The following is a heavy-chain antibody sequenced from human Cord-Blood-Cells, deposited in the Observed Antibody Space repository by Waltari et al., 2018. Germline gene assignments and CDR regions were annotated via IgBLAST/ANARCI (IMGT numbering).Heavy chain of an antibody. Sequence: QVQLVQSGAEVKKPGASVKGSCKASGYTFTGYYMHWVRQAPGQGLEWMGWINPNSGGTNYAQKFQGWVTMTRDTSISTAYMELSRLRSDDTAVYYCARDRRGYGSGSYYFDYWGQGTLVTVSS. V-gene: IGHV1-2*04. CDR3: ARDRRGYGSGSYYFDY. J-gene: IGHJ4*02. D-gene: IGHD3-10*01. CDR2: INPNSGGT. CDR1: GYTFTGYY.